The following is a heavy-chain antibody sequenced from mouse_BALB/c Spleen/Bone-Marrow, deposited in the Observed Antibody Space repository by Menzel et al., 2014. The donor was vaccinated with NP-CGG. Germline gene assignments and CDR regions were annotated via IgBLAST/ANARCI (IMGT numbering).Heavy chain of an antibody. J-gene: IGHJ4*01. V-gene: IGHV5-12*02. CDR1: GFTFSDYY. Sequence: EVKLVESGGGLVQPGGSLKLSCATSGFTFSDYYMYWVRQTPEKRLEWVAYISNGGGSTYYPDTVKGRFTISRDNAKNTLYLQMSRLKSEDTAMYYCARQDYSYYYAMDYWSQGTSVTVSS. D-gene: IGHD2-13*01. CDR2: ISNGGGST. CDR3: ARQDYSYYYAMDY.